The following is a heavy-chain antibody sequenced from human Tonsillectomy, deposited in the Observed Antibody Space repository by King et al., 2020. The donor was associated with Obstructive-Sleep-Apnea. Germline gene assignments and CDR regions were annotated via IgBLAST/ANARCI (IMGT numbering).Heavy chain of an antibody. CDR3: ASAGLPTARDAFDI. V-gene: IGHV4-30-4*01. CDR2: IYYSGST. CDR1: GGSISGGDYY. D-gene: IGHD2-2*01. Sequence: QLQESGPGLVKPSQTLSLTCTVSGGSISGGDYYWGWIRQPPGKGLEWTGYIYYSGSTYYNPSLKSRVTISVDTSKIHFSLKLSSVTAADTAIYYCASAGLPTARDAFDIWGPGTMVTVSS. J-gene: IGHJ3*02.